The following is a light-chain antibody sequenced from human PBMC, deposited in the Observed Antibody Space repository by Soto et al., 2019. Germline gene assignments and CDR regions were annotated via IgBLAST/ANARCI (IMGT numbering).Light chain of an antibody. J-gene: IGKJ1*01. V-gene: IGKV1-5*01. Sequence: DIQMTQSPSTLSASVGDRVTITCRASQSISSWLAWYQQKPGKAPKLLIYDASSLESGVPSRFSGSGSGTEFTLTISSLQPDDFATYYGQQYSSYPWTFGQGTKVEIK. CDR2: DAS. CDR1: QSISSW. CDR3: QQYSSYPWT.